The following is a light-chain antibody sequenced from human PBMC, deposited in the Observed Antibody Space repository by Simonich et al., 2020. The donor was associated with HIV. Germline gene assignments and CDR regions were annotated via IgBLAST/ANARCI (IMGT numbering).Light chain of an antibody. V-gene: IGKV4-1*01. CDR2: WAS. Sequence: DIVMTQSPDSLAVSLGERATINCKSSQSVLYSSNNKNYLAWYQQKPGQPPKLLIYWASTRESGVPDRFSSSGSGTDFTLTISSLQAEDVAVYYCQQYYSTHPTFGQGTKVEIK. CDR1: QSVLYSSNNKNY. CDR3: QQYYSTHPT. J-gene: IGKJ1*01.